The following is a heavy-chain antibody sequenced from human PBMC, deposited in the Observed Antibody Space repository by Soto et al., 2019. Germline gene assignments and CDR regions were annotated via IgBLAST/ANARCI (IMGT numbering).Heavy chain of an antibody. V-gene: IGHV4-34*01. D-gene: IGHD6-13*01. Sequence: PSDTLSHTRAVYWVSFSFYYVSLLRSPPRKGLEWIGEINHSGSTNYNPSLKSRVTISVDTSKNQFSLKLSSVTAADTAVYYCARGSAAAGTYYYYYYGMDVWGQGTTVNVS. CDR1: WVSFSFYY. CDR3: ARGSAAAGTYYYYYYGMDV. J-gene: IGHJ6*02. CDR2: INHSGST.